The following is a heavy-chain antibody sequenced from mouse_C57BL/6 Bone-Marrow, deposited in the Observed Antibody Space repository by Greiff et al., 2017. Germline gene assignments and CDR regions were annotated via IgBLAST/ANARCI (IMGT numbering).Heavy chain of an antibody. V-gene: IGHV2-5*01. CDR3: ATSYFMDY. Sequence: VQLQQSGPGLVQPSQSLSITCTVSGFSLTSYGVHWVRQSPGKGLEWLGVLWRGGSTDYNAAFMSRLSITKDNSNIQVFVKMNSLLADDTAIYYCATSYFMDYWGQGTSVTVSS. CDR2: LWRGGST. CDR1: GFSLTSYG. J-gene: IGHJ4*01.